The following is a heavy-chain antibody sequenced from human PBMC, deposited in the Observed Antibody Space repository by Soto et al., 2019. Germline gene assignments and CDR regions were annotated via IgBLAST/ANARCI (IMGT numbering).Heavy chain of an antibody. D-gene: IGHD2-15*01. Sequence: EVQLVESGGGLVQPGGSLRLSCVASGFIFSRHYMTWVRQAPGKGLESVAKIKPDGSESYYVDSVRGRFTLSRDNTKNSLSLQMNSLRVEDTAVYCCATEEWWRVEFWGQGTLVPVSS. V-gene: IGHV3-7*01. J-gene: IGHJ4*02. CDR2: IKPDGSES. CDR3: ATEEWWRVEF. CDR1: GFIFSRHY.